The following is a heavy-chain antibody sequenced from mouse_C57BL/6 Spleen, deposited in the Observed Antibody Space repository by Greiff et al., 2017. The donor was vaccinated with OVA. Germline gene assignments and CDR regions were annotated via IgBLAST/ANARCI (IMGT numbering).Heavy chain of an antibody. CDR2: IDPSDSET. CDR1: GYTFTSYW. V-gene: IGHV1-52*01. J-gene: IGHJ3*01. Sequence: QVQLQQPGAELVRPGSSVKLSCKASGYTFTSYWMHWVKQRPIQGLEWIGNIDPSDSETHYNQKFKDKATLTVDKSSSTAYMQLSSLTSEDSAVYYCARGGGYGYDGEATWFAYWGQGTLVTVSA. D-gene: IGHD2-2*01. CDR3: ARGGGYGYDGEATWFAY.